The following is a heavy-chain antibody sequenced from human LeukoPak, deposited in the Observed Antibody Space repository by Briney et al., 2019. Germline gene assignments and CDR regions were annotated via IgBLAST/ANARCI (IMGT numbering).Heavy chain of an antibody. V-gene: IGHV4-4*02. Sequence: SGTLSLTCGVSGASISNTNWWTWVRQPPGKGLEWIVEVNLQGSTNYNPSLKSRVAISLDTSKNQFSLKLSSVTAADTAVYYCARFYGGNSGMLPRATFDIWGQGTMVTVPS. J-gene: IGHJ3*02. CDR1: GASISNTNW. D-gene: IGHD4-23*01. CDR2: VNLQGST. CDR3: ARFYGGNSGMLPRATFDI.